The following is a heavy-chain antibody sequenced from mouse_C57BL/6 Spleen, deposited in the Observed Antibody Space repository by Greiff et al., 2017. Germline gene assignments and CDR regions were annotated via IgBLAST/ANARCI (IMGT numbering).Heavy chain of an antibody. J-gene: IGHJ3*01. V-gene: IGHV1-64*01. D-gene: IGHD2-4*01. CDR1: GYTFTSYW. CDR2: IHPNSGST. CDR3: ARDEGLRRGFAY. Sequence: VQLQQPGAELVKPGASVKLSCKASGYTFTSYWTHWVKQRPGQGLEWIGMIHPNSGSTNYNEKFKSKATLTVDKSSSTAYMQLSSLTSEDSAVYYCARDEGLRRGFAYWGQGTLVTVSA.